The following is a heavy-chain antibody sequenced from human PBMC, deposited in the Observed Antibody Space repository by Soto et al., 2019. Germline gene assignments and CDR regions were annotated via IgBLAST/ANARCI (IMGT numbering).Heavy chain of an antibody. Sequence: QITLKESGPTLVKPTQTLTLTCTFSGFSLSSTRVAVGWIRQPPGKALEWLALIYWDDDKRYSPFLKSRLTSPKDTATNPVVLTMTNMYPADTATYYCAHSVVAGLGYDFDYWGQGTLVTVSS. CDR1: GFSLSSTRVA. CDR3: AHSVVAGLGYDFDY. J-gene: IGHJ4*02. CDR2: IYWDDDK. V-gene: IGHV2-5*02. D-gene: IGHD6-19*01.